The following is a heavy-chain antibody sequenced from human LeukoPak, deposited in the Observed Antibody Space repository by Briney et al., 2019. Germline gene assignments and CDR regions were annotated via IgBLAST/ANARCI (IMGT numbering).Heavy chain of an antibody. CDR2: ISVSSNTI. J-gene: IGHJ4*02. CDR3: ARAPHYGNSGLDS. V-gene: IGHV3-48*01. Sequence: GGSLRLSCAASGFTFSTYSMNWVRQAPGKGLEWVSYISVSSNTIYYADSVKGRFTISRDNAKNSLYLQMNSLRAEDTAVYYCARAPHYGNSGLDSWGQGTLITVSS. CDR1: GFTFSTYS. D-gene: IGHD1/OR15-1a*01.